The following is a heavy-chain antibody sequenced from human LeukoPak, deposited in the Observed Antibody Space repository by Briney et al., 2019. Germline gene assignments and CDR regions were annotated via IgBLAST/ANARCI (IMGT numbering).Heavy chain of an antibody. D-gene: IGHD1-26*01. CDR3: AKQWVDC. V-gene: IGHV3-23*01. CDR2: IDESGDKT. Sequence: PGGSLGLSCAASGFTFYNYAMNWVRQAPGKGLEWVSSIDESGDKTHYADSVKGRFTISRDNSQNTLYLQMNSLRAEDTALYYCAKQWVDCWGQGTLVTVSS. CDR1: GFTFYNYA. J-gene: IGHJ4*02.